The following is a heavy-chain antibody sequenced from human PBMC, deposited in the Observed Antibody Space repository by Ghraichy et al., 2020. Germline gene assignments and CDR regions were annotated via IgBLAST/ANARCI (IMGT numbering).Heavy chain of an antibody. V-gene: IGHV3-23*01. CDR2: ISGSGGST. CDR3: AKEDYVHLYYYYYGMDV. J-gene: IGHJ6*02. CDR1: GFTFSSYA. Sequence: GGSLRLSCAASGFTFSSYAMSWVRQAPGKGLEWVSAISGSGGSTYYADSVKGRFTISRDNSKNTLYLQMNSLRAEDTAVYYCAKEDYVHLYYYYYGMDVWGQGTTVTVSS. D-gene: IGHD3-16*01.